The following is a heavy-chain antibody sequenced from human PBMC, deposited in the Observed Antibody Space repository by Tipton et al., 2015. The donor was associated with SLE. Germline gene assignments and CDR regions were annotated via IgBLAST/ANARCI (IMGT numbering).Heavy chain of an antibody. CDR3: ARGAPREKEYYYYYMDV. CDR1: GASISSGTYY. J-gene: IGHJ6*03. V-gene: IGHV4-61*10. CDR2: IYYSGST. Sequence: TLSLTCTVSGASISSGTYYWSWIRQPAGKGLEWIGYIYYSGSTNYNPSLKSRVTISVDTSKNQFSLKLSSVTAADTAVYYCARGAPREKEYYYYYMDVWGKGTTVTVPS.